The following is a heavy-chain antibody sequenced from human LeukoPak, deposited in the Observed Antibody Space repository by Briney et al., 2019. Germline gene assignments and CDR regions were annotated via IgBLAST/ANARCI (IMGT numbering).Heavy chain of an antibody. Sequence: SDTLSLTCTASGDSISSGSYYWRWLRQPAGKGLEWIGRLYTSGSTNYNPSLKSRATISVNTSRNHFSLKLSSMTAAAAARSFRARHRGVILDYWGQGTLVTVSS. CDR2: LYTSGST. V-gene: IGHV4-61*02. D-gene: IGHD3-16*02. J-gene: IGHJ4*02. CDR3: ARHRGVILDY. CDR1: GDSISSGSYY.